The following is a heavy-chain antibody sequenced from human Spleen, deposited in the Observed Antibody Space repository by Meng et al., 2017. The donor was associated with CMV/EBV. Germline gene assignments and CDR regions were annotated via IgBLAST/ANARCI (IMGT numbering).Heavy chain of an antibody. CDR3: ARYGSGSDNYFYYGMDV. J-gene: IGHJ6*02. Sequence: GESLKISCAASGFTCSSYTMNWVRQAPGKGLEWVSSISSSSSYKYYADSVKGRFTISRDNAENKLYLHMNSLRAEDTAVYYCARYGSGSDNYFYYGMDVWGQGTTVTVSS. CDR2: ISSSSSYK. CDR1: GFTCSSYT. V-gene: IGHV3-21*01. D-gene: IGHD3-10*01.